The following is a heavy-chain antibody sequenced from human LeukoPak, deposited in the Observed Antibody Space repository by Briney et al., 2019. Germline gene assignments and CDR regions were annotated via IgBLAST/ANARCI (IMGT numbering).Heavy chain of an antibody. CDR2: IIPIFGTA. V-gene: IGHV1-69*01. J-gene: IGHJ4*02. D-gene: IGHD6-6*01. Sequence: SVKVSCKTSGGTFSDCAISWVRQAPGQGLEWMGVIIPIFGTAHYAQKFQGRVTITADESTSTAYMELSSLRSDDTAVYYCARDLVEYSSSSAYWGQGTLVTVSS. CDR1: GGTFSDCA. CDR3: ARDLVEYSSSSAY.